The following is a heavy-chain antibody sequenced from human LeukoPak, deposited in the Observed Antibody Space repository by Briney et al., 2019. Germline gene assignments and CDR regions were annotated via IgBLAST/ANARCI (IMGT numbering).Heavy chain of an antibody. Sequence: GGSLRLPCAASGFTFSNYWMHWVRQAPGKGLMWVSRVNSDGSNTIYADSVKGRFTISRDNPKNTLYLQMDSLRVEDTAVYFCARGSSSPDPWGQGTLVTVSS. CDR3: ARGSSSPDP. CDR1: GFTFSNYW. J-gene: IGHJ5*02. V-gene: IGHV3-74*01. CDR2: VNSDGSNT. D-gene: IGHD6-13*01.